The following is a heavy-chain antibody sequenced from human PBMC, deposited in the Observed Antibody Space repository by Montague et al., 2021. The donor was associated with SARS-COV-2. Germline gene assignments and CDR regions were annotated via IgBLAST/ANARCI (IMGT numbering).Heavy chain of an antibody. Sequence: SETLSLTCTVSGGSISSYYWSWIRQPPGKGLEWIGYSYYSGSTNYNPSLKSRVTISVDTSKNQFSLKLSSVTAADTAVYYCARATVSYYDFWKVDRDAFDIWGQGTMVTVSS. CDR1: GGSISSYY. V-gene: IGHV4-59*01. CDR3: ARATVSYYDFWKVDRDAFDI. D-gene: IGHD3-3*01. J-gene: IGHJ3*02. CDR2: SYYSGST.